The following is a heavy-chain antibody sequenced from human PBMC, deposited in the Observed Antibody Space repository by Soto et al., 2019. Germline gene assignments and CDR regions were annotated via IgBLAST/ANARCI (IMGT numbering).Heavy chain of an antibody. Sequence: LSLTCAASGFTFSSYAMHWVRPAPGKGLEWVAVISYDGSNKYYADSVKGRFTISRDNSKNTLYLQMNSLRAEDTAVYYCAREKRYYGSVMGYFDYWGQGTLVTVSS. V-gene: IGHV3-30-3*01. CDR3: AREKRYYGSVMGYFDY. CDR2: ISYDGSNK. CDR1: GFTFSSYA. D-gene: IGHD3-10*01. J-gene: IGHJ4*02.